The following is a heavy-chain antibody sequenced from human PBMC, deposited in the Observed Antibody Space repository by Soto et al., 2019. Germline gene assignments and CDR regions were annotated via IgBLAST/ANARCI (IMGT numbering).Heavy chain of an antibody. Sequence: QVQLVESGGGVVQPGRSLRLSCAASGFTFSSYGMHWVRQAPGKGLEWVAVISYDGSNKYYADSVKGRFTISRDNSKNTLYLQMNSLRAEDTAVYYCAKDLSLHYYGSGGPHAFDIWGQGTMVTVSS. CDR1: GFTFSSYG. V-gene: IGHV3-30*18. J-gene: IGHJ3*02. CDR2: ISYDGSNK. CDR3: AKDLSLHYYGSGGPHAFDI. D-gene: IGHD3-10*01.